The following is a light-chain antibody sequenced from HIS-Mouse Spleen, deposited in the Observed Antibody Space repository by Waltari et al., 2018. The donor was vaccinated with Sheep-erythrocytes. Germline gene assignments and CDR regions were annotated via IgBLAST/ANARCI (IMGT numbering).Light chain of an antibody. J-gene: IGKJ4*01. CDR1: QSVLYSSNNKNY. CDR3: QQYYSTLLT. V-gene: IGKV4-1*01. Sequence: DIVMTQSPDSLAVSLGERVPINCKSSQSVLYSSNNKNYLAWYQQKPGQPPKLLIYWASTRESGVPDRFSGSGSGTDFTLTISSLQAEDVAVYYCQQYYSTLLTFGGGTKVEIK. CDR2: WAS.